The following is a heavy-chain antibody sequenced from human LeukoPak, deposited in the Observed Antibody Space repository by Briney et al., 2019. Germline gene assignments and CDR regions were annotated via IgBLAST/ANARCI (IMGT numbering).Heavy chain of an antibody. CDR2: ISSSSSTI. V-gene: IGHV3-48*01. CDR1: GFTLSSYS. D-gene: IGHD4-17*01. Sequence: GGSLRLSCAASGFTLSSYSMNWVRQAPGKGLEWVSYISSSSSTIYYADSVKGRFTISRDTSKNTLYLQINSLRVEDTAVYYCIVFGDSNHWGQGTLVTVSS. J-gene: IGHJ5*02. CDR3: IVFGDSNH.